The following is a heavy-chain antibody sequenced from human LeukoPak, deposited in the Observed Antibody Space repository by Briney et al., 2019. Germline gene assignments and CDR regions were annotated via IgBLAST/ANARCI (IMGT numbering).Heavy chain of an antibody. CDR2: ISAYNGNT. J-gene: IGHJ4*02. CDR3: ARIYCSSVSCYPQAHY. Sequence: GASVKVSCKASGYTFTTSGIAWVRQAPGQGLEWVGWISAYNGNTNYTQNLQGRVTMTTDASTSTAYMELRSLRSDDTAIYYCARIYCSSVSCYPQAHYWGQGTLVTVSS. CDR1: GYTFTTSG. D-gene: IGHD2-2*01. V-gene: IGHV1-18*01.